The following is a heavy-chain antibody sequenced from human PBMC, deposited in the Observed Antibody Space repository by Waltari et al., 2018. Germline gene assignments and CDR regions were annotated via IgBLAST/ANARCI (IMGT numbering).Heavy chain of an antibody. CDR2: ISYDGSNK. D-gene: IGHD3-10*01. J-gene: IGHJ1*01. Sequence: QVQLVESGGGVVQPGRSLRLSCAASGFTFSSYAMHWVRQAPGKGLEWVAVISYDGSNKYYADSVKGRFTISRDNSKNTLYLQMNSLRAEDTAVYYCARDPHYYGSGSYGYFQHWGQGTLVTVSS. CDR3: ARDPHYYGSGSYGYFQH. V-gene: IGHV3-30-3*01. CDR1: GFTFSSYA.